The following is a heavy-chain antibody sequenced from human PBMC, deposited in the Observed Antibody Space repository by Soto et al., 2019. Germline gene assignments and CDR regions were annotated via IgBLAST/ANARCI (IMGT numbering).Heavy chain of an antibody. V-gene: IGHV4-34*01. Sequence: QVQLQQWGAGLLKPSETLSLTCAVYGGSVSSGSYYWSWIRQPPGKGLEWIGEMRHSCGTHFNPSLKSRVTISVDTSKNQFSLKMSSVTAADTALYYCARVERGTATTVVDAFDIWGPGTMVTVSS. CDR1: GGSVSSGSYY. CDR3: ARVERGTATTVVDAFDI. D-gene: IGHD1-1*01. J-gene: IGHJ3*02. CDR2: MRHSCGT.